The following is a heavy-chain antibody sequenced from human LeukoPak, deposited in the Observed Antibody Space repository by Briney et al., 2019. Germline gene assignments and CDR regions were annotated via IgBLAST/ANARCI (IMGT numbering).Heavy chain of an antibody. V-gene: IGHV4-59*01. CDR1: GGSISSYY. D-gene: IGHD3-22*01. J-gene: IGHJ4*02. CDR2: IYYSGST. Sequence: LSETLSLTCTVSGGSISSYYWSWIRQPPGKGLEWIGYIYYSGSTNYNPSLKSRVTISVDTSKNQFSLKLSSVTAADTAVYYCARNPLDYYDSSGYYNHWGQGTLVTVSS. CDR3: ARNPLDYYDSSGYYNH.